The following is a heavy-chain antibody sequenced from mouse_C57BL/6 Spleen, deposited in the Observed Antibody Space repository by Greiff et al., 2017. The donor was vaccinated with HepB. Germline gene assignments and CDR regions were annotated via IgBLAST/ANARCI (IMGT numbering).Heavy chain of an antibody. Sequence: EVKLQESGPGLVKPSQSLSLTCSVTGYSITSGYYWNWIRQFPGNKLEWMGYISYDGSNNYNPSLKNRISITRDTSKNQFFLKLNSVTTEDTATYYCARDGYAYYFDDWGQGTTLTVSS. CDR2: ISYDGSN. D-gene: IGHD2-2*01. V-gene: IGHV3-6*01. J-gene: IGHJ2*01. CDR3: ARDGYAYYFDD. CDR1: GYSITSGYY.